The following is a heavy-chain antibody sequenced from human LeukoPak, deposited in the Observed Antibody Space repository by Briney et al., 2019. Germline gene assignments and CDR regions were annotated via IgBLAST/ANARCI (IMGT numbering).Heavy chain of an antibody. Sequence: PGGSLRLSRAASGFTFSSYAMSWVRQAPGKGLEWVSAINGGGGNTYYTDSVKGRFTISRDNSRNTLYLQMNSLRAEDTAVYYCARDRSGSFPNWFDPWGQGTLVTVSS. V-gene: IGHV3-23*01. J-gene: IGHJ5*02. CDR2: INGGGGNT. D-gene: IGHD3-10*01. CDR1: GFTFSSYA. CDR3: ARDRSGSFPNWFDP.